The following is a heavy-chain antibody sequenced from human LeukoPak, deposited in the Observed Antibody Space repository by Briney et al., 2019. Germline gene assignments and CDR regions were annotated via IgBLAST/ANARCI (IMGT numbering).Heavy chain of an antibody. CDR3: ANLFGVVPAAIPVDY. CDR1: GFSFRSYS. Sequence: GGSLRLSCAASGFSFRSYSMRWVRQAPGKGLAWVSAISGSGGSTYYADSVKGRFTISRDNSKNTLYLQMNSLRAEDTAVYYCANLFGVVPAAIPVDYWGQGTLVTVSS. D-gene: IGHD2-2*02. CDR2: ISGSGGST. J-gene: IGHJ4*02. V-gene: IGHV3-23*01.